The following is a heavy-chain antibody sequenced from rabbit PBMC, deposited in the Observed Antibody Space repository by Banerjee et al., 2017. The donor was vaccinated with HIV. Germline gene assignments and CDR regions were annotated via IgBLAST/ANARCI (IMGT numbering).Heavy chain of an antibody. J-gene: IGHJ4*01. CDR1: GFDFSSYG. Sequence: QEQLVESGGGLVQPGGSLKLFCKASGFDFSSYGVSWVRQAPGKGLEWIGYIDPVFGNTVYASWAKGRFTISKTSSTTVTLQMTSLTAADTATYFCARGGAGSSYSFNLWGPGTLVTVS. CDR2: IDPVFGNT. V-gene: IGHV1S39*01. CDR3: ARGGAGSSYSFNL. D-gene: IGHD8-1*01.